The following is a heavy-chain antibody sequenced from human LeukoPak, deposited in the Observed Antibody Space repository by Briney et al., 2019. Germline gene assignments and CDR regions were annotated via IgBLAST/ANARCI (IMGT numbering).Heavy chain of an antibody. CDR2: FSWYGDMS. V-gene: IGHV3-43D*04. D-gene: IGHD6-19*01. J-gene: IGHJ4*02. CDR3: AQALNRGYTRGWDLDY. CDR1: GVSFDEYG. Sequence: GGSLRLSCAASGVSFDEYGVYWVRQAPGKGLEGGCVFSWYGDMSFYADSVKGRFNISRDNSRNSLYLQRNSLRTEDTALYYCAQALNRGYTRGWDLDYWGQGTLVSVSS.